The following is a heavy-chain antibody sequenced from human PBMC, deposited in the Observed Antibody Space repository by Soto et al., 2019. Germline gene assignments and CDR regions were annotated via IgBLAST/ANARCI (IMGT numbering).Heavy chain of an antibody. CDR2: ISGSGGST. V-gene: IGHV3-23*01. CDR3: ERGDSAVARIYRGTAFDI. J-gene: IGHJ3*02. D-gene: IGHD6-19*01. CDR1: GFTFSSYA. Sequence: EVQLLESGGGLVQPGGSLRLSCAASGFTFSSYAMSWVRQAPGKGLAWVSAISGSGGSTYYADSVKGRFTISRDNTKNTLYLQMNRLRAEDTAVYYCERGDSAVARIYRGTAFDIWGQGTMATVSS.